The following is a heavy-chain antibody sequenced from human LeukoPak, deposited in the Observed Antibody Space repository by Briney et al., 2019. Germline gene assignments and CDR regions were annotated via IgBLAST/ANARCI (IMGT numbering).Heavy chain of an antibody. CDR3: ARYYYDSSGFSQTFFDC. CDR2: IIPIFGIA. J-gene: IGHJ4*02. V-gene: IGHV1-69*04. Sequence: SVKVSCKASGGTFSSYAISWVRQAPGQGPEWMGRIIPIFGIANYAQKFQGRVTITADKSTSTAYMELSSLRSEDTAVYYCARYYYDSSGFSQTFFDCWGQGTLVTVSS. D-gene: IGHD3-22*01. CDR1: GGTFSSYA.